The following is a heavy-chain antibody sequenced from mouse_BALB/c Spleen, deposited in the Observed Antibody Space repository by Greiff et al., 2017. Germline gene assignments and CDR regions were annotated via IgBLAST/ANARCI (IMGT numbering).Heavy chain of an antibody. D-gene: IGHD1-1*01. Sequence: EVQLVESGGGLVQPGGSLKLSCAASGFTFSSYTMSWVRQTPEKRLAWVAYISNGGGSTYYPDTVKGRFTISRDNAKNTLYLQMSSLKSEDTAMYYCARPYYYGSSYVLFAYWGQGTLVTVSA. CDR2: ISNGGGST. J-gene: IGHJ3*01. CDR1: GFTFSSYT. CDR3: ARPYYYGSSYVLFAY. V-gene: IGHV5-12-2*01.